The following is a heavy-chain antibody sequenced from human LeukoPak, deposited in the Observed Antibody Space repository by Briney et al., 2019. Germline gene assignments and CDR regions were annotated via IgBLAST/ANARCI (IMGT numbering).Heavy chain of an antibody. J-gene: IGHJ4*02. CDR1: GFTVSSNY. Sequence: GGSLRLSCAASGFTVSSNYMSWVRQAPGKGLEWVPVIYSGGSTYYADSVKGRFTISRDNSKNTLYLQMNSLRAEDTAVYYCAREIPTGYYYDSSGYSDYWGQGTLVTVSS. D-gene: IGHD3-22*01. CDR3: AREIPTGYYYDSSGYSDY. CDR2: IYSGGST. V-gene: IGHV3-53*01.